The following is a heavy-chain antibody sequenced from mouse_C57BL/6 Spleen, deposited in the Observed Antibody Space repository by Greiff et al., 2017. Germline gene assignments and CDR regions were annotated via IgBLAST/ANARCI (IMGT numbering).Heavy chain of an antibody. CDR2: IDPNSGGT. D-gene: IGHD1-1*01. J-gene: IGHJ1*03. CDR3: ASITTVVAHWYFDV. CDR1: GYTFTSYW. V-gene: IGHV1-72*01. Sequence: QVQLQQPGAELVKPGASVKLSCKASGYTFTSYWMHWVKQRPGRGLEWIGRIDPNSGGTKYNEKFKSKATLTVDKPSSTAYMQLSSLSSEDSAVYYCASITTVVAHWYFDVWGTGTTVTVSS.